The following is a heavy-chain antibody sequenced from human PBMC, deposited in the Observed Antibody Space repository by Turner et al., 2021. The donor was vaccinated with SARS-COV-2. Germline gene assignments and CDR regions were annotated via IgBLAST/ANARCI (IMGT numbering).Heavy chain of an antibody. D-gene: IGHD2-2*01. CDR1: GGSISSSNW. J-gene: IGHJ4*02. Sequence: VQLQESCPGLVKPSGTLSLTCSVSGGSISSSNWWSWVRQPPGKGLEWIGEIYHSGSTNYNPSLKSRVTISVDKSKNQFSLKLSSVTAADTAVYYCERRYCSSTSCPNYFDYWGQGTLVTVSS. CDR2: IYHSGST. V-gene: IGHV4-4*02. CDR3: ERRYCSSTSCPNYFDY.